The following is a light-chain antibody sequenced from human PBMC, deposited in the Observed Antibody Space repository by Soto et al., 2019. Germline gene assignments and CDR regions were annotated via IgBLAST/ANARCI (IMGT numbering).Light chain of an antibody. J-gene: IGKJ1*01. CDR2: GAS. CDR1: LNIGDS. Sequence: GDRVTITCRASLNIGDSLSWFRQKAGKPPTQLIYGASALQSGVPVRFSGSASGTDFTLTIRNMQREDFATYYCLQTYNLPRTFGQGTKVEFK. CDR3: LQTYNLPRT. V-gene: IGKV1-39*01.